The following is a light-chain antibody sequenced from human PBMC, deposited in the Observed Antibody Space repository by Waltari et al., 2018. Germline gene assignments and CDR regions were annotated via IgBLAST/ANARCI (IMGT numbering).Light chain of an antibody. CDR1: QGISNH. V-gene: IGKV1-6*01. Sequence: AIQITQSPSSLSASVGDRVTLTCRASQGISNHLGWYQQKPGKAPDLLIYAASTLQTGVPSRFSGSGSGTDFSLTISSLQPEDFATYYCLQDYDYPRTFGRGTKVEIK. CDR3: LQDYDYPRT. CDR2: AAS. J-gene: IGKJ1*01.